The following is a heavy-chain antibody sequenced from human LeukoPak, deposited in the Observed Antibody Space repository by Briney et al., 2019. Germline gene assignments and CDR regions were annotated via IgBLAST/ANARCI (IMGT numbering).Heavy chain of an antibody. V-gene: IGHV3-11*01. J-gene: IGHJ4*02. CDR3: AKDFGSWYFDY. CDR1: GFTFSDYY. D-gene: IGHD6-13*01. Sequence: PGGSLRLSCAASGFTFSDYYMSWIRQAPGKGLEWVSYISSSGSTIYYADSVKGRFTISRDNSKNTLYLQMNSLRAEDTAVYYCAKDFGSWYFDYWGQGTLVTVSS. CDR2: ISSSGSTI.